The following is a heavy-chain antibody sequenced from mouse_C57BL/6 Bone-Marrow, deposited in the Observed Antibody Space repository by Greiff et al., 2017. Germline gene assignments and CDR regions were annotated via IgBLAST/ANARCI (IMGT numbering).Heavy chain of an antibody. D-gene: IGHD1-1*01. CDR3: TSYYYGSRWFDY. Sequence: EVQLQQSGAELVRPGASVKLSCTASGFNIKDDYMHWVKQRPEQGLEWIGWIDPENGDTEYASKFQGKATITAATSSNTAYLQLSSLTSEDTAVYYCTSYYYGSRWFDYWGQGTTLTVSS. CDR2: IDPENGDT. J-gene: IGHJ2*01. CDR1: GFNIKDDY. V-gene: IGHV14-4*01.